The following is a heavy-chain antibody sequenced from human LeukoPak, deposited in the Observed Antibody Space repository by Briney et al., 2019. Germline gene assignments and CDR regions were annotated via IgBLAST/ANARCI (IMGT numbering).Heavy chain of an antibody. CDR2: INHSGST. V-gene: IGHV4-34*01. Sequence: PSETLSLTCAVYGGSFSGCYWSWIRQPPGKGLERIGEINHSGSTNYNPSLKSRVTISVDTSKNQFSLKLSSVTAADTAVYYCAKVGGYSRSNDAFDIWGQGTMVTVSS. D-gene: IGHD6-13*01. CDR3: AKVGGYSRSNDAFDI. J-gene: IGHJ3*02. CDR1: GGSFSGCY.